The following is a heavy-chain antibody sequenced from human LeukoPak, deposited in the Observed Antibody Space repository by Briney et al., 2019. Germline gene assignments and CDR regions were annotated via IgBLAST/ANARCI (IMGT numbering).Heavy chain of an antibody. CDR3: ARDLGGGGSENPFDY. CDR2: IYYSGST. D-gene: IGHD2-15*01. J-gene: IGHJ4*02. V-gene: IGHV4-30-4*08. Sequence: PSETLSLTCTVSGGSISSGDYYWSWIRQPPGKGLEWIGYIYYSGSTYYNPSLKSRVTISVDTSKNQFSLKLSSVTAADTAVYYCARDLGGGGSENPFDYWGQGTLVTVSS. CDR1: GGSISSGDYY.